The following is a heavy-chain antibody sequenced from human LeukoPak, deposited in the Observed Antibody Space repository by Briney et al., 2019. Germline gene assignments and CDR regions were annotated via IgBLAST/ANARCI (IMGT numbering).Heavy chain of an antibody. V-gene: IGHV5-51*01. CDR1: GYSFTSYW. Sequence: PGESLKISFQGSGYSFTSYWIGWARQMPGKGLEWMGIIYPGDSDTRYSPSFQGQVTISADKSISTAYLQWSSLKASDTAMYYCARLIAVAGTGWFDPWGQGTLVTVSS. J-gene: IGHJ5*02. CDR3: ARLIAVAGTGWFDP. CDR2: IYPGDSDT. D-gene: IGHD6-19*01.